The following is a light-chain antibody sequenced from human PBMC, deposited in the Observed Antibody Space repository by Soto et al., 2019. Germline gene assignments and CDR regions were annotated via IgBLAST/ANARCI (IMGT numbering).Light chain of an antibody. CDR2: EGS. J-gene: IGLJ3*02. Sequence: QSVLTQPASVSGSPGQSITISCTGSSSDVGNYDLVSWYQQHPGKVPKLMIYEGSKRPSGVSHRFSGSKSGNTASLTISGLQAEDEDDYYCCSYAGRSTWVFGGGTQLTVL. CDR1: SSDVGNYDL. V-gene: IGLV2-23*01. CDR3: CSYAGRSTWV.